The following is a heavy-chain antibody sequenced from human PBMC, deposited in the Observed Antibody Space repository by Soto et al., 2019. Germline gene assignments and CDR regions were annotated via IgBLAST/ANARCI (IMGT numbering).Heavy chain of an antibody. CDR1: GFTFSTYA. Sequence: GGSLRLSCAASGFTFSTYAMSWVRQPPGKGLEWVSIVSDGGSDAFYADSVKGRFAISRDNSKNTLYLQMNSLTAEDTAVYYCAKHFVNGEVDYWGQGTPVTVST. CDR2: VSDGGSDA. J-gene: IGHJ4*02. D-gene: IGHD3-10*01. CDR3: AKHFVNGEVDY. V-gene: IGHV3-23*01.